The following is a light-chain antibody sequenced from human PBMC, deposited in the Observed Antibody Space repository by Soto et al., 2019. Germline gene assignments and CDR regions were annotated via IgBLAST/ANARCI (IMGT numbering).Light chain of an antibody. V-gene: IGLV1-44*01. CDR1: SSNIGTNS. CDR2: NND. CDR3: AAWDDNFWV. Sequence: QSVLTPPPSASGTPGQRVTFSCSGSSSNIGTNSVSWYQQLPGSAPKLLIYNNDERPSGVPDRFSGSKSGTSASLAISGLQSEDEADYYCAAWDDNFWVFGGGTKLTVL. J-gene: IGLJ3*02.